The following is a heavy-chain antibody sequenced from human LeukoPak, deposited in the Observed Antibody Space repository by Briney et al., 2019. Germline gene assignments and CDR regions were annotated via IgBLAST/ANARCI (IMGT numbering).Heavy chain of an antibody. CDR1: GGSISGYY. CDR3: ARARTYYDYVWGSYRYGDTSFGYFDY. J-gene: IGHJ4*02. CDR2: INHSGST. D-gene: IGHD3-16*02. V-gene: IGHV4-34*01. Sequence: SETLSLTCTVSGGSISGYYWSWIRQPPGKGLEWIGEINHSGSTNYNPSLKSRVTISVDTSKNQFSLKLSSVTAADTAVYYCARARTYYDYVWGSYRYGDTSFGYFDYWGQGTLVTVSS.